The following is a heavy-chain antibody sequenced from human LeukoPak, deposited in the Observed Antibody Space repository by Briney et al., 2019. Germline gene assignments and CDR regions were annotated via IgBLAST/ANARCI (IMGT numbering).Heavy chain of an antibody. CDR1: GFTFRCDG. D-gene: IGHD2-15*01. CDR2: ISCERSNK. CDR3: AKLFSRACSGGSCYSLDY. V-gene: IGHV3-30*18. J-gene: IGHJ4*02. Sequence: PGGSLRLSCAASGFTFRCDGMDWVRQAPGKGLEWVAVISCERSNKHYAEAVQGRFTNSRANSKSTLYLQKNTLRAEDTAVYYCAKLFSRACSGGSCYSLDYWGEGTLVTVSS.